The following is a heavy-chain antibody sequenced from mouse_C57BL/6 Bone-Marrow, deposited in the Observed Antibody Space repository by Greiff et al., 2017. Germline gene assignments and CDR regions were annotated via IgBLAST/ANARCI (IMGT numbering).Heavy chain of an antibody. D-gene: IGHD1-1*01. Sequence: QVQLQQPGAELVKPGASVKLSCKASGYTFTSSWMQWVKQRPGQGLEWIGEIDPSDSYTNYNQKFKGKATLTVDTSSSTAYVQLSSLTSEDSAVYYCARWSITTVVGEYFDVWGTGTTVTVSS. CDR2: IDPSDSYT. CDR3: ARWSITTVVGEYFDV. J-gene: IGHJ1*03. V-gene: IGHV1-50*01. CDR1: GYTFTSSW.